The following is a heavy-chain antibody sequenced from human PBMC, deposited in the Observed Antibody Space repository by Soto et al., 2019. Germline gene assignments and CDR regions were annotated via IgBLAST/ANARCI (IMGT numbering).Heavy chain of an antibody. Sequence: QVQLVQSGAEVEKPGASVKVSCKASGYTFTSYDINWVRQATGQGLEWMGWMNPNSGNTGYAQKFQGRVTMTRNTSISTAYMELSSLRSEDSAVYYCARGTGGLWRYYYYGMDVWGQGTTVTVSS. V-gene: IGHV1-8*01. CDR1: GYTFTSYD. CDR3: ARGTGGLWRYYYYGMDV. D-gene: IGHD1-1*01. CDR2: MNPNSGNT. J-gene: IGHJ6*02.